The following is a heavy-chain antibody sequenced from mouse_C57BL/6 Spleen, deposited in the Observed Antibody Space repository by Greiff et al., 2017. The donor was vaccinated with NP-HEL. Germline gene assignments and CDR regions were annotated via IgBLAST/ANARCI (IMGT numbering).Heavy chain of an antibody. J-gene: IGHJ4*01. CDR1: GFNIKDYY. Sequence: EVKVVESGAELVKPGASVKLSCTASGFNIKDYYMHWVKQRTEQGLEWIGRIDPEDGETKYAPKFQGKATITADTSSNTAYLQLSSLTSEDTAVYYCARWAGSSYAMDYWGQGTSVTVSS. CDR2: IDPEDGET. CDR3: ARWAGSSYAMDY. V-gene: IGHV14-2*01. D-gene: IGHD1-1*01.